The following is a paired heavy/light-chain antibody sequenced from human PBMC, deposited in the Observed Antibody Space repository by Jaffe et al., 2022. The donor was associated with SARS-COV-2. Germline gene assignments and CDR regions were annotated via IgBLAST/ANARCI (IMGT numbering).Light chain of an antibody. V-gene: IGKV3-15*01. CDR3: QQYSYWPSIT. CDR2: GAS. Sequence: EIVMTQSPVTLSVSPGERATLSCRASQSIGIYLAWYQQTPGQAPRLLIYGASTRATGIPARFSGSGSGTEFFLTISSLQSEDFAVYYCQQYSYWPSITFGGGTKVEIK. J-gene: IGKJ4*01. CDR1: QSIGIY.
Heavy chain of an antibody. D-gene: IGHD2-2*01. CDR2: VRQDGSEK. CDR1: GFTFSTYW. V-gene: IGHV3-7*01. J-gene: IGHJ4*02. Sequence: EVQLVESGGGLVQPGGSLRLSCAASGFTFSTYWMSWVRQAPGKGLEWVATVRQDGSEKHHVDSVKGRFTVSRDNAKNSMYLQLNSLRAEDTALYYCARGCGSASCPYYFESWGQGTLVTVSS. CDR3: ARGCGSASCPYYFES.